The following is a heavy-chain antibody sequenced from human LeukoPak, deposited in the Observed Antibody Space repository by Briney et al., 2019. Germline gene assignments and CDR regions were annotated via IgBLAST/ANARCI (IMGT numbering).Heavy chain of an antibody. Sequence: GSLRLSCAASGFTFSSYSMNWVRQAPGKGLEWVSYISSSSSTIYYADSVKGRFTISRDNAKNSLYLQMNSLRAEDTAVYYYARGSYGSGSYYNADFDYWGQGTLVTVSS. CDR1: GFTFSSYS. CDR2: ISSSSSTI. D-gene: IGHD3-10*01. CDR3: ARGSYGSGSYYNADFDY. J-gene: IGHJ4*02. V-gene: IGHV3-48*01.